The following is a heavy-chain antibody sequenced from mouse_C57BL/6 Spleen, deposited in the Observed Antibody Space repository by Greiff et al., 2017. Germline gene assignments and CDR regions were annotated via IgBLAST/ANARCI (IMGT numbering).Heavy chain of an antibody. V-gene: IGHV1-19*01. CDR3: ATNFSFDY. CDR1: GYTFTDYY. D-gene: IGHD4-1*01. J-gene: IGHJ2*01. CDR2: INPYNGGT. Sequence: VQLKQSGPVLVKPGASVKMSRKASGYTFTDYYMNWVKQSHGKSLEWIGVINPYNGGTSYNQKFKGKATLTVDKSSSTAYMELNSLTSEDSAVYYCATNFSFDYWGQGTTLTVSS.